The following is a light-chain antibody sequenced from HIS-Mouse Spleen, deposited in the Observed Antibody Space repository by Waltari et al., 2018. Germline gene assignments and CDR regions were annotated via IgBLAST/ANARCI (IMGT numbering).Light chain of an antibody. CDR3: SSYTSSSWV. CDR2: DVS. CDR1: SSDVGGYNY. J-gene: IGLJ3*02. Sequence: QSALTQPASVSGSPGQSITISCTGTSSDVGGYNYVSWYQQHPGKAPKLMIYDVSKRPGGVATRFAGSKSGNTASLTISGLQAEDEADYYCSSYTSSSWVFGGGTKLTVL. V-gene: IGLV2-14*03.